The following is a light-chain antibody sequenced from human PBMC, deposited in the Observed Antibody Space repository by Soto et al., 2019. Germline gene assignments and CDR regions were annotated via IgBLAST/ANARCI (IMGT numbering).Light chain of an antibody. V-gene: IGLV1-44*01. J-gene: IGLJ2*01. CDR3: AEWDVSLVV. Sequence: QSVLTQPPSASETPGQRVTISCTGSSSNIGTKTVIWYQQLPGAAPKLLIYSDNQRPSGVPDRFSGSKSGTSASLAISVLQYEDDADYYYAEWDVSLVVFGGGTKLTVL. CDR2: SDN. CDR1: SSNIGTKT.